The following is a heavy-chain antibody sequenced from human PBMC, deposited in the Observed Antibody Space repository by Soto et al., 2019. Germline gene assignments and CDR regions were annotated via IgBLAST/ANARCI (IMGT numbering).Heavy chain of an antibody. CDR3: ARTLRGRGVKYFDD. CDR2: TYYRSKWHY. Sequence: SQTLSLTCXISGDSVSNNSVAWNWVRQSPSRGLEWLGRTYYRSKWHYDYAPSVRSRITINPDTSKNHFSLQLNSVSPEDAAVYYCARTLRGRGVKYFDDWGQRTLVTVSS. CDR1: GDSVSNNSVA. V-gene: IGHV6-1*01. D-gene: IGHD3-10*01. J-gene: IGHJ4*02.